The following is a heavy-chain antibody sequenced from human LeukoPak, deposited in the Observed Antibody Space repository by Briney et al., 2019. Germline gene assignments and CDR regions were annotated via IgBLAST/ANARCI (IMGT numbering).Heavy chain of an antibody. CDR3: ARARRPKWERDGYTSKESAFDI. Sequence: PGGSLRLSCAASGFTFSDCYMSWIRQAPGKGPEWVSSITSGRTTYYADSVKGRFTISNDNAKKSLYLQMNSLRAEDMAVYYCARARRPKWERDGYTSKESAFDIWGQGTMVTVS. CDR2: ITSGRTT. J-gene: IGHJ3*02. V-gene: IGHV3-11*04. D-gene: IGHD5-24*01. CDR1: GFTFSDCY.